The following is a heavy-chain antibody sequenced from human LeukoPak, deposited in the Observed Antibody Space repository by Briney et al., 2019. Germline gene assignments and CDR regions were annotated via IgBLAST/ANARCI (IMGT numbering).Heavy chain of an antibody. CDR3: ARDDYITSSLDY. J-gene: IGHJ4*02. CDR2: IWSDGRDK. D-gene: IGHD1-20*01. Sequence: PGGSLRLSCATSGFTFSSYGMHWVRQAPGKGLEWVAVIWSDGRDKFYADSVTGRFIIPRDNTKNTLYLQMNSLTAEDTAVYYCARDDYITSSLDYWGQGTLVTVSS. V-gene: IGHV3-33*01. CDR1: GFTFSSYG.